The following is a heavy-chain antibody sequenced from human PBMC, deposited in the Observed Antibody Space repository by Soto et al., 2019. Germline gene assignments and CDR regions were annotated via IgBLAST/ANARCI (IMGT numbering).Heavy chain of an antibody. CDR3: ARGYCSGGSCFVELYYYYGMDV. J-gene: IGHJ6*04. D-gene: IGHD2-15*01. CDR1: GGTFSSYA. CDR2: IIPIFGTA. Sequence: SVKVSCKASGGTFSSYAISWVRQAPGQGFEWMGGIIPIFGTANYAQKFQGRVTITADESTSTAYMELSSLRSEDTAVYYCARGYCSGGSCFVELYYYYGMDVWGKGTTVTVSS. V-gene: IGHV1-69*13.